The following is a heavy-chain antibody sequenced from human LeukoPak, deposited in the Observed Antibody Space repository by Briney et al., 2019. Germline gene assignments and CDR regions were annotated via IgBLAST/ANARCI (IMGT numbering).Heavy chain of an antibody. CDR3: ARAVRGVRGVIIKRGGTNWFDP. V-gene: IGHV3-53*01. Sequence: PGGSLRLSCAASGFTVSTNYMTWVRQAPGKGLEWVSVIYSGGNTYYADSVKGRFTISRDNAKNSLYLQMNSLRAEDTAVYYCARAVRGVRGVIIKRGGTNWFDPWGQGTLVTVSS. CDR2: IYSGGNT. D-gene: IGHD3-10*01. J-gene: IGHJ5*02. CDR1: GFTVSTNY.